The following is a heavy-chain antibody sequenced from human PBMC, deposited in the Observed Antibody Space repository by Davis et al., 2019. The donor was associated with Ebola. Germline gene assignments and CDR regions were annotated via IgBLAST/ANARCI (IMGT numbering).Heavy chain of an antibody. CDR1: GFTFSSYS. J-gene: IGHJ6*02. D-gene: IGHD3-10*01. V-gene: IGHV3-21*01. Sequence: PGGSLRLSCAASGFTFSSYSMNWVRQAPGKGLEWVSSISSSSSYIYYADSVKGRFTISRDNAKNSLYLQMNSLRDEDTAVYYCARAPYYYGSGSYPGMDVWGQGTTVTVSS. CDR2: ISSSSSYI. CDR3: ARAPYYYGSGSYPGMDV.